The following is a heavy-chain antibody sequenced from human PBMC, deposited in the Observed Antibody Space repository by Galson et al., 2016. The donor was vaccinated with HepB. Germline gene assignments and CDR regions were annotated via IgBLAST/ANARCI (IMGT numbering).Heavy chain of an antibody. V-gene: IGHV3-74*01. CDR1: GFTFSSYW. CDR3: SRDDSPMHLWDGKPNSYYGMDG. D-gene: IGHD3-22*01. CDR2: INSDGSST. J-gene: IGHJ6*02. Sequence: SLRLSCAASGFTFSSYWMHWVRQAPGKGLVWVSRINSDGSSTTYADSVKGRFTISRDNAKNTLYLQMNSLRAEDTAVYYCSRDDSPMHLWDGKPNSYYGMDGWGQAATVTVSS.